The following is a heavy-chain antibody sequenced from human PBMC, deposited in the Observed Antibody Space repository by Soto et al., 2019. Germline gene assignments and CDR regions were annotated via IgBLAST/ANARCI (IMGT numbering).Heavy chain of an antibody. CDR3: ARDSLVYSSSWYVVGPYYFDY. J-gene: IGHJ4*02. CDR2: ISYDGSNK. V-gene: IGHV3-30*03. D-gene: IGHD6-13*01. Sequence: GGSLRLSCSASGFTVNNYDMHWVRKAPGKGLEWVAVISYDGSNKYYADSVKGRFTISRDNSKNTLYLQMNSLRAEDTAVYYCARDSLVYSSSWYVVGPYYFDYWGQGTLVTVSS. CDR1: GFTVNNYD.